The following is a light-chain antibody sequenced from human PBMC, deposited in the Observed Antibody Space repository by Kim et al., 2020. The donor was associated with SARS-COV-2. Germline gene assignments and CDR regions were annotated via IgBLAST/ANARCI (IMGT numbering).Light chain of an antibody. Sequence: DVQMTQSPSSLSASVGDTVTMTCRASQSISRYVNWYQQKPGKAPELVIYSASILQSGAPSRFSGSGSGTDFTLTISSLQPEDFATYDCQQSHSATRTFGQGTKVDIK. J-gene: IGKJ1*01. CDR1: QSISRY. V-gene: IGKV1-39*01. CDR3: QQSHSATRT. CDR2: SAS.